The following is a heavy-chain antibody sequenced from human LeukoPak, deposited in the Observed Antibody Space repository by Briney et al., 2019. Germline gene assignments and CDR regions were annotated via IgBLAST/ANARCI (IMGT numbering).Heavy chain of an antibody. D-gene: IGHD3-10*01. V-gene: IGHV1-69*13. CDR3: ARDPSMVRGENTPYFDY. CDR2: IIPVFGTA. J-gene: IGHJ4*02. Sequence: SVEVSCKASGGTFSSYAISWVRQAPGQGLEWMGGIIPVFGTANYAQKFQGRVTITADESTSTAYMELSSLRSEDTAVYYCARDPSMVRGENTPYFDYWGQGTLVTVSS. CDR1: GGTFSSYA.